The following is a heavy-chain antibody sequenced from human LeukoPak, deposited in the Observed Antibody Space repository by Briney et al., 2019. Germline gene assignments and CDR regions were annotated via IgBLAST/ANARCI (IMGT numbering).Heavy chain of an antibody. V-gene: IGHV4-38-2*02. CDR1: GYSISSGYY. Sequence: SETLSLTCTVSGYSISSGYYWGWIRQPPGKGLEWIGSIYHSGSTYYNPSLKSRVTISVDTSKNQFSLKLSSVTAADTAVYYCARGDYDSSGYNYWGQGTLVTVSS. CDR2: IYHSGST. CDR3: ARGDYDSSGYNY. J-gene: IGHJ4*02. D-gene: IGHD3-22*01.